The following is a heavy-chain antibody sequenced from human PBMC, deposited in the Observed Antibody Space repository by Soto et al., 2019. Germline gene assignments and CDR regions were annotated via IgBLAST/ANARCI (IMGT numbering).Heavy chain of an antibody. CDR2: ISHSGST. V-gene: IGHV4-31*03. J-gene: IGHJ4*02. D-gene: IGHD3-22*01. Sequence: QVQLQESGPGLVKPSQTLFLTCTVSGGSISSGTYYWSWIRQHPGKGLEWIGYISHSGSTYYNPSLATRISIAVDTSKNQSALRLSSVTAAATAVYYCSRERNFFHSSGPDYWGPGTLVTVSS. CDR1: GGSISSGTYY. CDR3: SRERNFFHSSGPDY.